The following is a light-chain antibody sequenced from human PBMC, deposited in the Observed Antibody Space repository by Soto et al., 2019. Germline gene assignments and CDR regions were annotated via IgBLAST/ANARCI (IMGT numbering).Light chain of an antibody. CDR3: QQYNSYSEYN. V-gene: IGKV1-5*01. CDR2: DAY. J-gene: IGKJ2*01. Sequence: DIQMTQSPSTLSASVGDRVTITCRASHSISSWLAWYQQKPGKAPKLLIYDAYSLESGVPSRLSGSGSGTEFTLTISSLQRDDFATYYCQQYNSYSEYNLGQGTKLEIK. CDR1: HSISSW.